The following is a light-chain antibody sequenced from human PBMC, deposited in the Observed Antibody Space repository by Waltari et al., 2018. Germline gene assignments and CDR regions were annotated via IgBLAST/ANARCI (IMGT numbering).Light chain of an antibody. CDR3: QQYGSSPSAT. V-gene: IGKV3-20*01. CDR2: GAS. J-gene: IGKJ4*01. Sequence: EIVLTQSPGTLSLSPGARATLSCRASQSVSSSYLAWYQQKPRQAPRLLIYGASSRATGIPDRFSGRGSGTDFTLTINRLEPEDFAMYYCQQYGSSPSATFGGGTKVEIK. CDR1: QSVSSSY.